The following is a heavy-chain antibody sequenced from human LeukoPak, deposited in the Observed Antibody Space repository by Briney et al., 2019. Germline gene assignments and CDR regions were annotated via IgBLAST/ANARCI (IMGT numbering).Heavy chain of an antibody. J-gene: IGHJ1*01. V-gene: IGHV3-30*04. D-gene: IGHD2-15*01. CDR3: ARGSGVVVAAKGFQH. Sequence: GGSLRLSCAASGFTFSNYAMSWVRQAPGKGLEWVAVISYDGSNKYYADSVKGRFTISRDNSKNTLYLQMNSLRAEDTAVYYCARGSGVVVAAKGFQHWGQGTLVTVSS. CDR2: ISYDGSNK. CDR1: GFTFSNYA.